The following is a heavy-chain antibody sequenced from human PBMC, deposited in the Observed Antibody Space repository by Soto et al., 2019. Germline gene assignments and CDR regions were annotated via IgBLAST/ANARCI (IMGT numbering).Heavy chain of an antibody. Sequence: ASLKSSCRPSGYTFTSYGISWVRQAPGQGLAWMGWIIAYNGNTNYAQKIQGRVTMTTDTSTSTAYMELRSLRSDDTAVYYCARDIVVVPAADPAYYYYGMDVWGQGTTVTVSS. CDR3: ARDIVVVPAADPAYYYYGMDV. CDR1: GYTFTSYG. D-gene: IGHD2-2*01. CDR2: IIAYNGNT. V-gene: IGHV1-18*04. J-gene: IGHJ6*02.